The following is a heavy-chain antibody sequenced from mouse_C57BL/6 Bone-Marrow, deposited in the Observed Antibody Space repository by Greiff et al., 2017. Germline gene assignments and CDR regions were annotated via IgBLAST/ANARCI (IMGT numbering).Heavy chain of an antibody. CDR3: ARQKDYWDFDF. CDR1: GFTFSSYA. CDR2: ISDGGSYT. J-gene: IGHJ2*01. V-gene: IGHV5-4*03. Sequence: EVKLVESGGGLVKPGGSLKLSCAASGFTFSSYAMSWVRQTPEKRLEWVATISDGGSYTYYPDNVKGRFTISIDNANNTLYLQRSSLKSEDTSMYYCARQKDYWDFDFWGRGTTLTVSS. D-gene: IGHD1-1*01.